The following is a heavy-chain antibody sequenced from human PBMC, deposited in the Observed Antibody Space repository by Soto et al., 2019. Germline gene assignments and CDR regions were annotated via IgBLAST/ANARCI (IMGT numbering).Heavy chain of an antibody. CDR2: ISAYNGNT. D-gene: IGHD4-17*01. J-gene: IGHJ4*02. CDR1: GYTFTSYG. Sequence: ASVKVSCKASGYTFTSYGISWVRQAPGQGLEWMGWISAYNGNTNYAQKLQGRVTMTTDTSTSTAYMELRSLRSDDTAVYYCARETDPSLATVTTSPFDYWGQGTLVTVSS. CDR3: ARETDPSLATVTTSPFDY. V-gene: IGHV1-18*01.